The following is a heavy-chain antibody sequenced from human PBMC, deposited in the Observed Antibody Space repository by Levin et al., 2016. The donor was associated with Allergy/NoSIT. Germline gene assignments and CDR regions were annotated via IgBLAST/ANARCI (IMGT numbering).Heavy chain of an antibody. CDR2: ISAYNGNT. J-gene: IGHJ6*02. V-gene: IGHV1-18*01. CDR3: ARVYPTYYDFWSGSVSYYYGMDV. CDR1: GYTFTSYG. D-gene: IGHD3-3*01. Sequence: ASVKVSCKASGYTFTSYGISWVRQAPGQGLEWMGWISAYNGNTNYAQKLQGRVTMTTDTSTSTAYMELRSLRSDDTAVYYCARVYPTYYDFWSGSVSYYYGMDVWGQGTTVTVSS.